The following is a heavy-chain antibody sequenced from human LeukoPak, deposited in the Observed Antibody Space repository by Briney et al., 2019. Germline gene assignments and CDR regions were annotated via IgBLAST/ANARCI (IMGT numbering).Heavy chain of an antibody. Sequence: SETLSLTCTVSGGSISSYYWSWIRQPPGKGLEWIGYIYYSGSTNYNPSLKSRVTISVDTSKNQFSLKLSSVTAADTAVYYCARVSGGWYGNSGTEFDYWGQGTLVTASS. J-gene: IGHJ4*02. CDR1: GGSISSYY. CDR3: ARVSGGWYGNSGTEFDY. V-gene: IGHV4-59*01. D-gene: IGHD6-19*01. CDR2: IYYSGST.